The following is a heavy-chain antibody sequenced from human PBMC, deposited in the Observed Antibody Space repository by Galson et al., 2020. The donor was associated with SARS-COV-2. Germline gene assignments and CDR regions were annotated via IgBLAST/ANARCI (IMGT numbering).Heavy chain of an antibody. CDR1: GFTFDAYA. D-gene: IGHD3-10*01. V-gene: IGHV3-43*02. Sequence: GESLKISCVASGFTFDAYAMHWVRQAPGKGLEWVSLLSGAGRNTHYVDSVKGRFTISRDNSKHSLYLQMNSLRTEDTALYFCAKDIAFDYGPGSYYGMDVWGQGTTVTVSS. J-gene: IGHJ6*02. CDR2: LSGAGRNT. CDR3: AKDIAFDYGPGSYYGMDV.